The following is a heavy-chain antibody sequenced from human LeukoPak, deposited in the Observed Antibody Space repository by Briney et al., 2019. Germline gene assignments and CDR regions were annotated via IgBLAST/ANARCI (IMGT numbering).Heavy chain of an antibody. J-gene: IGHJ5*02. CDR3: ARERGSGSYHPFDP. CDR2: IKQDGSEK. V-gene: IGHV3-7*01. CDR1: GFTFGSYW. Sequence: GGSLRLSCVASGFTFGSYWMSWVRQTPGKGLEWVANIKQDGSEKNYVDSVKGRFTISRDNAKNSLYLQMNSLRADDTAVYYCARERGSGSYHPFDPWGQGTLATVSS. D-gene: IGHD3-10*01.